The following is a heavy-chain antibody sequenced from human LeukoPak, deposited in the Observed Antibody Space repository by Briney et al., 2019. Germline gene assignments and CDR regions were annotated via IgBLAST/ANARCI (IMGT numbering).Heavy chain of an antibody. V-gene: IGHV3-30*18. Sequence: GGSLRLSCAASGLTFSSYGMHRVRQAPGKGLEWVAVISYDGSNKYYADSVKGRFTISRDNSKNTLYLQMNSLRAEDTAIYYCAKDAYSGSYFDYWGQGTLVTVSS. J-gene: IGHJ4*02. D-gene: IGHD1-26*01. CDR3: AKDAYSGSYFDY. CDR2: ISYDGSNK. CDR1: GLTFSSYG.